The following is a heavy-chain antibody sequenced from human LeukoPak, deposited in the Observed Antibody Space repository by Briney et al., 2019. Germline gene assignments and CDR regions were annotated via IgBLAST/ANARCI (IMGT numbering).Heavy chain of an antibody. V-gene: IGHV3-30*18. J-gene: IGHJ4*02. CDR3: AKGKYSSSSGSYFDY. Sequence: GGSLRLSCAASGFTFSSYGMHWVRQAPGKGLEWVAVISYDGSNTYDADSVKGRFTISRDNSKNTLYLQMNSLRAEDTAVYYCAKGKYSSSSGSYFDYWGQGTLVTVSS. D-gene: IGHD6-6*01. CDR2: ISYDGSNT. CDR1: GFTFSSYG.